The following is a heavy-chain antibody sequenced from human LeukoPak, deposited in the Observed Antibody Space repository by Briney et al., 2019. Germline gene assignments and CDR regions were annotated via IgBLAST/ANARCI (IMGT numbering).Heavy chain of an antibody. V-gene: IGHV1-2*02. CDR2: INPNSGGT. CDR1: GYTFTGYY. J-gene: IGHJ5*02. D-gene: IGHD3-16*01. CDR3: ARDRYAGSSWLDP. Sequence: GASVKVSCKASGYTFTGYYMHLVRQAPGQGLEWMGWINPNSGGTNYAQKFQGRVTMTRDTSISTAYMELSRLRSDDTAVYYCARDRYAGSSWLDPWGQGTLVTVSS.